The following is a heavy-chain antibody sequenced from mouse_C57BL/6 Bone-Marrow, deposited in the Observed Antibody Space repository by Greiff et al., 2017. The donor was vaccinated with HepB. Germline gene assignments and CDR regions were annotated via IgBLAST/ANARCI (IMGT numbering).Heavy chain of an antibody. CDR2: IWSGGST. CDR3: ARACTMITPYYYAMDY. J-gene: IGHJ4*01. V-gene: IGHV2-2*01. CDR1: GFSLTSYG. Sequence: QVQLKESGPGLVQPSQSLSITCTVSGFSLTSYGVHWVRQSPGKGLEWLGVIWSGGSTDYNAAFISRLSISKDNSKSQVFFKMNSLQADDTAIYYCARACTMITPYYYAMDYWGQGTSVTVSS. D-gene: IGHD2-4*01.